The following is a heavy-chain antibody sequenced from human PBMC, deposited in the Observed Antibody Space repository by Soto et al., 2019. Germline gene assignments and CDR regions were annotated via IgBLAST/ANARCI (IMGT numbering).Heavy chain of an antibody. CDR3: ARSPTSRYNWFDP. CDR2: ISYSGVST. J-gene: IGHJ5*02. Sequence: GGSLRLSCAASGFTFSSYAMTWVRQAPGKGLEWVSAISYSGVSTYYADSVKGRFTISRDSSENTLSLQMNSLRAEDTAVYYCARSPTSRYNWFDPWGQGTLVTAPQ. V-gene: IGHV3-23*01. D-gene: IGHD2-2*01. CDR1: GFTFSSYA.